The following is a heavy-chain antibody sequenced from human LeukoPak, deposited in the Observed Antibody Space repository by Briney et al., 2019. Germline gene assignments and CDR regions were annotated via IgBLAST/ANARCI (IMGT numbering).Heavy chain of an antibody. J-gene: IGHJ5*02. D-gene: IGHD1-26*01. CDR2: ISSSSTT. CDR1: GFTFSSYS. Sequence: GGSLRLSCAASGFTFSSYSMNWVRQAPGKGLEWVSYISSSSTTYYADSVEGRCTISRDNAKKSLYLQMNSLRDEDTAVYYCARVVVGATSHWFDPWGQGTLVTVS. CDR3: ARVVVGATSHWFDP. V-gene: IGHV3-48*02.